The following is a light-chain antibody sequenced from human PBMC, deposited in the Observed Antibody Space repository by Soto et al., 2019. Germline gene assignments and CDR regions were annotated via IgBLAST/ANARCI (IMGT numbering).Light chain of an antibody. J-gene: IGLJ2*01. CDR2: DVS. Sequence: QSALTQPASVSGSHGQSITISCTGTSSDVGGYNYVSWYQQHPGKAPKFMIYDVSNRPSGVSNRFSGSKSGNTASLTISGLQAEDEADYYCSSYTSISTLGVVFGGGTKVTVL. V-gene: IGLV2-14*01. CDR3: SSYTSISTLGVV. CDR1: SSDVGGYNY.